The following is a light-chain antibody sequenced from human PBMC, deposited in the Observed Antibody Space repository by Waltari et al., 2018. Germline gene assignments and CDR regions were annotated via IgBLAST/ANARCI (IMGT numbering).Light chain of an antibody. V-gene: IGLV1-44*01. J-gene: IGLJ3*02. Sequence: QSVLTQSPSTSGTPGQTVTISCSGSSSNIGSNTVNWYQQLPGTAPKLLIYGNNRRPSGVPDGFSGSKSGTSASRAISGLQSEDEADYYCAAWDDSLIGPVFGGGTKLTVL. CDR3: AAWDDSLIGPV. CDR1: SSNIGSNT. CDR2: GNN.